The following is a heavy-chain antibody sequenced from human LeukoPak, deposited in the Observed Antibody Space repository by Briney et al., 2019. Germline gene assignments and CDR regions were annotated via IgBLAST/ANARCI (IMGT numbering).Heavy chain of an antibody. CDR2: IYYSGST. D-gene: IGHD5-12*01. CDR3: ARESVATIKVGDWFDP. Sequence: SQTLSLTCTVSGGSISSGGYYWSWIRQHPGKGLEWIGYIYYSGSTYYNPSLKSRATISVDTSKNQFSLKLSSVTAADTAVYYCARESVATIKVGDWFDPWGQGTLVTVSS. CDR1: GGSISSGGYY. J-gene: IGHJ5*02. V-gene: IGHV4-31*03.